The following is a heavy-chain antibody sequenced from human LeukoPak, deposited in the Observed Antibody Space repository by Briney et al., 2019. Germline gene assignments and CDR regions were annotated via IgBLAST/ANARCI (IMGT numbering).Heavy chain of an antibody. CDR3: ARSNQADDY. V-gene: IGHV3-74*01. CDR2: INPGGSSI. J-gene: IGHJ4*02. D-gene: IGHD1-14*01. Sequence: GRSLILSCAASGFTFSSYWMHWVRQVPGKGLVWVARINPGGSSITYADSVKGRFTIPRDNAKNTLYLQMDSLRAEDTGVYYCARSNQADDYWGQGTLVTVSS. CDR1: GFTFSSYW.